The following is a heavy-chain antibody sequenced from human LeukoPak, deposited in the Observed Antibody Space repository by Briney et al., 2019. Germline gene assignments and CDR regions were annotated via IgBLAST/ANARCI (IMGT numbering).Heavy chain of an antibody. D-gene: IGHD6-19*01. Sequence: GGSLRLSCAASGFIFGDYNMNWVRQAPGKGLEWVSYISSSGSTIYYADSVKGRFSISRDNAKNSLHLQMNSLRVEDTAVYYCARGTVAGKAPYWGQGTLVTVSS. CDR3: ARGTVAGKAPY. J-gene: IGHJ4*02. CDR1: GFIFGDYN. CDR2: ISSSGSTI. V-gene: IGHV3-48*01.